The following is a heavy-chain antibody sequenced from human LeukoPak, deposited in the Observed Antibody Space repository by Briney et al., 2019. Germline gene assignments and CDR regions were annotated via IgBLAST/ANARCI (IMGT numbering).Heavy chain of an antibody. CDR1: GFTFSSYG. J-gene: IGHJ2*01. Sequence: GRSLRLSCAASGFTFSSYGMHWVRQAPGKGLEWVAVISYDGSNKYYADSVKGRFTISRDNSKNTLYLQMNSLRAEDTAVYYCAKGDRCGDGLDWYFDLWGRGTLVTVSS. V-gene: IGHV3-30*18. CDR3: AKGDRCGDGLDWYFDL. D-gene: IGHD4-17*01. CDR2: ISYDGSNK.